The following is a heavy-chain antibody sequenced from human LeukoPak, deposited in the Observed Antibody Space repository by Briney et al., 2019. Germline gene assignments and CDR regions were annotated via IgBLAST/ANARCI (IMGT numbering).Heavy chain of an antibody. J-gene: IGHJ4*02. V-gene: IGHV3-48*03. CDR3: ARENVNGYHSFDF. CDR2: ISSRGTAM. Sequence: GGSLRLSCEASGFSIKIYEINWVRQAPGKALEWVSYISSRGTAMYYADSVKGRFTVSRDNAENSVYLQMNSVKAEDTAVYYCARENVNGYHSFDFWGQGTLVAVSS. CDR1: GFSIKIYE. D-gene: IGHD5-12*01.